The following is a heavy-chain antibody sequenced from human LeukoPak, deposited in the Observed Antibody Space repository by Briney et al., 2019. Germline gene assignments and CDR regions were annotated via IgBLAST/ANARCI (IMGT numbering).Heavy chain of an antibody. CDR3: ARDVRPDY. D-gene: IGHD6-6*01. V-gene: IGHV3-7*04. J-gene: IGHJ4*02. CDR2: IKQDGTEK. Sequence: GGSLRLSCAAAGSTFSSNWMSWVRQAPGEGLEWVANIKQDGTEKYYMDSVKGRFSISRDNAKNSLYLQMNALRAEDTAVYYCARDVRPDYWGQGTLVTVST. CDR1: GSTFSSNW.